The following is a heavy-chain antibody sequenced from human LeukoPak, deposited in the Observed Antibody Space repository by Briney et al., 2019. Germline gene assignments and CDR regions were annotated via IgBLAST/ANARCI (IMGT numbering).Heavy chain of an antibody. D-gene: IGHD6-13*01. V-gene: IGHV4-34*01. CDR1: GGSFSGYY. CDR3: ARGRDSSSWVSRLYYFGY. J-gene: IGHJ4*02. Sequence: PSETLSLTCAVYGGSFSGYYWSWIRQPPGKGLEWIGEINHSGSTNYNPSLKSRVTISVDTSKNQFSLKLSSVTAADTAVYYCARGRDSSSWVSRLYYFGYWGQGTLVTVSS. CDR2: INHSGST.